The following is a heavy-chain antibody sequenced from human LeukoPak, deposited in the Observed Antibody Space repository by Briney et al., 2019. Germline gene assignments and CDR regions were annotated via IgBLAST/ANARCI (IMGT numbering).Heavy chain of an antibody. V-gene: IGHV1-2*02. D-gene: IGHD6-25*01. CDR1: GYTFSDDN. J-gene: IGHJ3*02. Sequence: GASVKVSCEAPGYTFSDDNMHWARQAPGQGLEWMGWINPNSGGSNYAQKFQGRVTMTRDTSISTAYMELSSLRSDDTAVYYLATGGSGWPIAFHMWGQGTMVTVSS. CDR3: ATGGSGWPIAFHM. CDR2: INPNSGGS.